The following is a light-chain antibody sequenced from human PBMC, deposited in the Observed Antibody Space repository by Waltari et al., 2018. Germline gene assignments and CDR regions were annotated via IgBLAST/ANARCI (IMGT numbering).Light chain of an antibody. J-gene: IGLJ1*01. CDR2: YDS. CDR3: QVWDTSIDLSV. CDR1: NIAEKT. Sequence: SYVLTQAPSASVAPGETARITCGGNNIAEKTVHWYQQKPGQAPVLVIFYDSDRPSGIPERFSGSNSGNTATLTISRAEAGDEADYYCQVWDTSIDLSVFGTGTKVTVL. V-gene: IGLV3-21*04.